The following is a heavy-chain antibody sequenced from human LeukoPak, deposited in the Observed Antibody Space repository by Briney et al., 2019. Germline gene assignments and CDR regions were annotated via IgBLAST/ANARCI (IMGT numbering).Heavy chain of an antibody. CDR1: GDSVSSNSGA. V-gene: IGHV6-1*01. CDR3: ARDLSSTSSWATVPDY. CDR2: TFYRSKWYN. Sequence: SQTLSLTCAISGDSVSSNSGAWHWIRQSPSRGLERLGRTFYRSKWYNEYAVSVKSRLTINPDTSKNQFSLQLNSVTPEDTAVYYCARDLSSTSSWATVPDYWGQGTLVTVSS. J-gene: IGHJ4*02. D-gene: IGHD2-2*01.